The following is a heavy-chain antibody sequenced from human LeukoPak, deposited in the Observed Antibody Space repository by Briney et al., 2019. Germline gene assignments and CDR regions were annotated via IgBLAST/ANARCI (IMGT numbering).Heavy chain of an antibody. CDR2: INWNGGSR. J-gene: IGHJ5*02. V-gene: IGHV3-20*01. Sequence: PGGSLRLSCAASGSKFDDYGMSWVRQVPGKGLEWVSGINWNGGSRGYADSVKGRFTISRDNAKNSVYLQMNSLRSEDTAFYHCARDRCSSTSCYNTPNWFDPWGQGTLVTVSS. CDR3: ARDRCSSTSCYNTPNWFDP. CDR1: GSKFDDYG. D-gene: IGHD2-2*02.